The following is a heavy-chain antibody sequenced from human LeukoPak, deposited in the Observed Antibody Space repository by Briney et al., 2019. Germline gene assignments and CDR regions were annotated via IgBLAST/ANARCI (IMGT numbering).Heavy chain of an antibody. CDR3: AKWGGTGYPN. Sequence: GGSLRLSCAASGFTFSSYWMHWVRQTPGKGLLWVSRINTDGSITTYADSVKGRFTISRDNAKNTLYLEMNSLRAEDTAVYYCAKWGGTGYPNWGQGTLVSVSS. J-gene: IGHJ4*02. CDR2: INTDGSIT. V-gene: IGHV3-74*03. CDR1: GFTFSSYW. D-gene: IGHD3-9*01.